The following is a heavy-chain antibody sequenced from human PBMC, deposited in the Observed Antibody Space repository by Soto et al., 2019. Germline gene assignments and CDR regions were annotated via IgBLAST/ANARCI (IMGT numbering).Heavy chain of an antibody. D-gene: IGHD2-15*01. J-gene: IGHJ3*01. CDR2: IFHGGNT. CDR1: GFFISSGNY. CDR3: ARARWYDAFDV. Sequence: SETLSLTCAVSGFFISSGNYWGWIRKPPGKGLEWIGSIFHGGNTYYNPSLKSRVTISVDMSKNHFSLKLNSVTAADTAVYYCARARWYDAFDVWGQGTVVTVSS. V-gene: IGHV4-38-2*01.